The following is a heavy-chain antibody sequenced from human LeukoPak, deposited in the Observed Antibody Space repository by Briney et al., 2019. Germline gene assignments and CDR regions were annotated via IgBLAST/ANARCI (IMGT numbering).Heavy chain of an antibody. Sequence: SETLSLTCTVSGGSISSYYWGWIRQPPGKGLEWIGYIYYSGSTNYNPSLKSRVTISVDTSKNQFSLKLSSVTAADTAVYYCARAIAAAGPYYYYYGMDVWGQGTTVTVSS. CDR1: GGSISSYY. V-gene: IGHV4-59*01. CDR3: ARAIAAAGPYYYYYGMDV. CDR2: IYYSGST. J-gene: IGHJ6*02. D-gene: IGHD6-13*01.